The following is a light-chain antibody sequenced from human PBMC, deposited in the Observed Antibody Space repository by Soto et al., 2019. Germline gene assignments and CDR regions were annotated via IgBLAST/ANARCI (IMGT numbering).Light chain of an antibody. CDR1: SSDVGRYNL. Sequence: QSALSQPASVSGSPGQSVTISCTGTSSDVGRYNLVSWYQHHPGKAPKLMIFEGSKRPSGVSNRFSGSKSGNTASLTVSGLQAEDEADYYCCSYEGTRPNNYLFGTGTKV. J-gene: IGLJ1*01. V-gene: IGLV2-23*01. CDR3: CSYEGTRPNNYL. CDR2: EGS.